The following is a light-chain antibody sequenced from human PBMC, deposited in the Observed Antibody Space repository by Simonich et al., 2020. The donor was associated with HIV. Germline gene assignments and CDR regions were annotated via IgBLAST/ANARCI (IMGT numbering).Light chain of an antibody. V-gene: IGKV1-5*03. CDR2: KAS. CDR1: QSISSW. Sequence: EIQMTQSPSTLSESVGDRVTSTCRTSQSISSWLAWYQQKPGKAPKLLINKASSLESGVPSRFSGSGSGTEFTLTISSLQPDDLATYYCQQYNSYPWTFGQGTKVEIK. CDR3: QQYNSYPWT. J-gene: IGKJ1*01.